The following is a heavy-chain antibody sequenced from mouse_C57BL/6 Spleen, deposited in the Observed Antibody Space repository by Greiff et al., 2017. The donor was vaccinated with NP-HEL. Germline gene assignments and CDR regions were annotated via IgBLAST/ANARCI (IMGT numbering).Heavy chain of an antibody. CDR2: ISSGSSTI. CDR3: ARSRGDYYYGSSSYYFDY. J-gene: IGHJ2*01. D-gene: IGHD1-1*01. V-gene: IGHV5-17*01. Sequence: EVKVVESGGGLVKPGGSLKLSCAASGFTFSDYGMHWVRQAPEKGLEWVAYISSGSSTIYYADTVKGRFTISRDNAKNTLYLQMTSLRSEDTAMYYCARSRGDYYYGSSSYYFDYWGQGTTLTVSS. CDR1: GFTFSDYG.